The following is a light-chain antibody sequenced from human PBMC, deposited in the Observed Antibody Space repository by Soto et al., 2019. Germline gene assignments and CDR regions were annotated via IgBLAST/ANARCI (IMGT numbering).Light chain of an antibody. CDR2: GSS. CDR1: QSVSSSY. CDR3: QQYGRT. V-gene: IGKV3-20*01. J-gene: IGKJ1*01. Sequence: EIVLTRSPGTLSLSPGERATLSCRASQSVSSSYLAWYQQKPGQAPRLLIYGSSSRATGIPDRFSGSGSGTGFTLTISRLEPEDFAVYYCQQYGRTFGQGTKVEIK.